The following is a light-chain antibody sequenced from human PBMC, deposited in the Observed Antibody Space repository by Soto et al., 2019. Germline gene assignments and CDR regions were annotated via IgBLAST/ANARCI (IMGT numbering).Light chain of an antibody. CDR1: ISDVSGYNF. CDR3: SSYTSSNTYV. J-gene: IGLJ1*01. CDR2: DVS. V-gene: IGLV2-14*03. Sequence: QSVLTQPASVSGSPRQSITISCTGNISDVSGYNFVSWYQQYPGKAPKLMIYDVSNRPSGVSNRFSGSKSGNTASLTISGLQAEDEADYYCSSYTSSNTYVFGAGTKVTVL.